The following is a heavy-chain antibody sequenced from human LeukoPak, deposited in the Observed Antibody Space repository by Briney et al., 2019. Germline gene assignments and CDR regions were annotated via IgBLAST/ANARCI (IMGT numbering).Heavy chain of an antibody. CDR3: ARVCRKQHQVLCLDD. Sequence: GESLKISCEESGYNFANGWLGWVRQVPGKGLEWMGIMYFGDSDTTDADIRYSPSFQGQVTISVDKSISTTYLQWSSLKASDTAIYYCARVCRKQHQVLCLDDWGQGTLVIVSS. D-gene: IGHD6-13*01. V-gene: IGHV5-51*01. CDR2: MYFGDSDTTDADI. J-gene: IGHJ4*02. CDR1: GYNFANGW.